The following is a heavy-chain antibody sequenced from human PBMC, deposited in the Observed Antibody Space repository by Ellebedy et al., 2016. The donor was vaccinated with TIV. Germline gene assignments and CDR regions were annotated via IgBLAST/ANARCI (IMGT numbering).Heavy chain of an antibody. CDR2: IFSNDEK. J-gene: IGHJ4*02. CDR1: GFSLSNARMG. V-gene: IGHV2-26*01. Sequence: SGPTLVKPTETLTLTCTVSGFSLSNARMGVSWIRQPPGKALEWLAHIFSNDEKSYSTSLKSRLTISKDTSKSQVVLTMTNMDPVDTATYYCAHRLHYGDYGFDYWGQGTLVTVSS. D-gene: IGHD4-17*01. CDR3: AHRLHYGDYGFDY.